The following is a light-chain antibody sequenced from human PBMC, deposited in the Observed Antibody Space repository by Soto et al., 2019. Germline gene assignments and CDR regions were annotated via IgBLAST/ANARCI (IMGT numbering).Light chain of an antibody. V-gene: IGKV3-20*01. J-gene: IGKJ1*01. Sequence: EIVLTQSPGTLSLSPGERATLSCRASQSVSSSYLAWYQQKPGQGPRLLIYGASRRATGIPDRFSGSGSGTDFTLTVSRLEPEDFAVYYCQQYGRSPPWTFGQGTKVEIK. CDR3: QQYGRSPPWT. CDR2: GAS. CDR1: QSVSSSY.